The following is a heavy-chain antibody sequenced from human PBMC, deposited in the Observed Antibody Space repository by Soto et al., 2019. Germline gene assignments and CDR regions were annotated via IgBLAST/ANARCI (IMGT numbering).Heavy chain of an antibody. Sequence: PGGSLRLSCAASGFTFSSHGMHWIRQAPGKGLEWVAVIPYVGSHQYYADSVKGRFSISRDNSKNTLYLQMNSLRAEDTAVYYCAKLRVLEWEVQESDYWGQGTLVTVSS. J-gene: IGHJ4*02. V-gene: IGHV3-30*18. CDR1: GFTFSSHG. CDR3: AKLRVLEWEVQESDY. D-gene: IGHD3-3*01. CDR2: IPYVGSHQ.